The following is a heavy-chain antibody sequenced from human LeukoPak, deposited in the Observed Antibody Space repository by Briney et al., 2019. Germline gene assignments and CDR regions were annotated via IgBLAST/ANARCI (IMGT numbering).Heavy chain of an antibody. D-gene: IGHD5-18*01. V-gene: IGHV3-11*01. Sequence: GGSLRLSCAASGFTFSDYYMSWIRQAPGKGLEWVSYISSGSTIYYADSVKGRFTISRDNAKNSLYLQMNSLRAEDTAVYYCAREGLISGYSYGLFDYWGQGTLVTVSS. CDR2: ISSGSTI. J-gene: IGHJ4*02. CDR3: AREGLISGYSYGLFDY. CDR1: GFTFSDYY.